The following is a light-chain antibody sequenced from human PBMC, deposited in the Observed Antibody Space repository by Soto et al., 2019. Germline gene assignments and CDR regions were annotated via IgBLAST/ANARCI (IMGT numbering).Light chain of an antibody. V-gene: IGKV2-28*01. CDR2: LCS. J-gene: IGKJ3*01. CDR1: QSLLHSNGYNY. CDR3: MQALQTPVT. Sequence: DIVMTQSPLSLPVTPGEPASISCRSSQSLLHSNGYNYLDWYLQKPGQSPQLLIYLCSNRASGVPDMFSGSGSGKDFTLKISRVEAEDVGVYYCMQALQTPVTFGPGTKVDIK.